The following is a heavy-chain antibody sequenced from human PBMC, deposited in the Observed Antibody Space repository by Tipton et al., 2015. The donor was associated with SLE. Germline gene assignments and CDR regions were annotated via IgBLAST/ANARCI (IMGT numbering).Heavy chain of an antibody. CDR3: ARDCSSTDCFGTAFDF. V-gene: IGHV3-30*04. J-gene: IGHJ3*01. CDR2: MPYDGSNK. CDR1: GFTFSNYA. Sequence: SLRLSCAASGFTFSNYAMHWVRQAPGKGLEWVAVMPYDGSNKYYADSVKGRFTISRDNSKNTLYLQMNSLRGEDTAVYYCARDCSSTDCFGTAFDFWGQGTMVTVSS. D-gene: IGHD2-2*01.